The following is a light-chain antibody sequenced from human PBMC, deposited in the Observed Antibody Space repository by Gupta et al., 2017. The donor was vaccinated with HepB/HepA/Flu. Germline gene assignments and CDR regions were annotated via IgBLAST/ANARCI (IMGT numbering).Light chain of an antibody. V-gene: IGKV3-15*01. CDR3: QQYNLEVT. J-gene: IGKJ1*01. CDR1: QRISFD. Sequence: DIVMTQSPGTLSVSPGERATLSCRASQRISFDLAWYQQKPGQSPRILIYGASTRAAGVPARFSGSGSGTEFTLTITSLQSEDFAVYYCQQYNLEVTFGPGTRVDIK. CDR2: GAS.